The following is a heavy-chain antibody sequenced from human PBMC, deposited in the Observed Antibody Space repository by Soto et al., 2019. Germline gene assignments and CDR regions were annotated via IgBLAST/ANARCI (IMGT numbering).Heavy chain of an antibody. CDR3: AKANPSGYDRPTWYYYYMDV. V-gene: IGHV1-46*01. CDR1: GYTFTSYY. J-gene: IGHJ6*03. Sequence: ASVKVSCKASGYTFTSYYMHWVRQAPGQGLEWMGIINPSLGIANYAQKFQGRVTLTADKSTSTAYMELSSLRSENTAVYYCAKANPSGYDRPTWYYYYMDVWGKGTTVTVSS. CDR2: INPSLGIA. D-gene: IGHD5-12*01.